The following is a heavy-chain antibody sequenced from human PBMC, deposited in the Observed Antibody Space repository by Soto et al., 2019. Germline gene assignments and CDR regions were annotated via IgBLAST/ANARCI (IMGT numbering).Heavy chain of an antibody. CDR1: GFTFSSYA. D-gene: IGHD3-9*01. Sequence: EVQLLESGGGLVQPGGSLRLSCAASGFTFSSYAMSWVRQAPGKGLEWVSAISGSGGSTYYADSVKGRFTISRDNSKNTLYLQMNSLRAEDTAVYYCAKDHGRKYFDWLSPTSLYYYGMDVWGQGTTVTVSS. J-gene: IGHJ6*02. CDR3: AKDHGRKYFDWLSPTSLYYYGMDV. V-gene: IGHV3-23*01. CDR2: ISGSGGST.